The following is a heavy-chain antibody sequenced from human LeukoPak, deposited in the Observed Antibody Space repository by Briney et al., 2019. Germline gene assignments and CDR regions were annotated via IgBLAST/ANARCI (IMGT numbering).Heavy chain of an antibody. Sequence: PSETLSLTCTVSGGSISSGSYYWSWIRQPAGKGLEWIGRIYTSGSTNYNPSLKSRVTISVDTSKNQFSLKLSSVTAADTAVYYCARAYPNSSGYSYDYWGQGTLVTVS. CDR1: GGSISSGSYY. J-gene: IGHJ4*02. CDR2: IYTSGST. D-gene: IGHD3-22*01. V-gene: IGHV4-61*02. CDR3: ARAYPNSSGYSYDY.